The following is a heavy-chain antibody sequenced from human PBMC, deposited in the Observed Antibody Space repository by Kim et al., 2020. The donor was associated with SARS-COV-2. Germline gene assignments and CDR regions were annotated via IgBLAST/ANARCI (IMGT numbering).Heavy chain of an antibody. CDR3: ARDPYCGGDCYPDHSPDHYSHYSGMDV. J-gene: IGHJ6*02. V-gene: IGHV3-21*01. CDR1: GFTFSSYS. Sequence: GGSLRLSCAASGFTFSSYSMNWVRQAPGKGLEWVSFISSNSGYIYYADSVKGRFTISRDNAKNSLFLQMNSLRAEDTAVYYCARDPYCGGDCYPDHSPDHYSHYSGMDVWGQGTTVTVSS. CDR2: ISSNSGYI. D-gene: IGHD2-21*01.